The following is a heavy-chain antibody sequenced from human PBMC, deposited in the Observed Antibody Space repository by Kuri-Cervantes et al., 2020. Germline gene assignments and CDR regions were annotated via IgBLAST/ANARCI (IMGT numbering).Heavy chain of an antibody. J-gene: IGHJ3*02. V-gene: IGHV3-9*01. CDR2: ISWNSGSI. D-gene: IGHD6-19*01. CDR1: GFTFDYYA. CDR3: AKDGYSSGGDAFDN. Sequence: SLKISCAASGFTFDYYAMHWVRQAPGKGLEWVSGISWNSGSIGYPDFVKGRFTISRDNAKNSLYLRMNSLRADDTALYYCAKDGYSSGGDAFDNWGQGTMVTVSS.